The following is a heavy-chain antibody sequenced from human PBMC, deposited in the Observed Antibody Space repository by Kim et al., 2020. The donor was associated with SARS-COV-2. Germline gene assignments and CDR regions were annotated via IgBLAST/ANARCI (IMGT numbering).Heavy chain of an antibody. V-gene: IGHV3-33*01. J-gene: IGHJ4*02. Sequence: GGSLRLSCAASGFTFSSYGMHWVRQAPGKGLEWVAVIWYDGSNKYYVDSVKGRFTISRDNFKNTLSLQMNSLRAEDTAVYYCARDSGWYYFDYWGQGTLVTVSS. CDR1: GFTFSSYG. CDR2: IWYDGSNK. CDR3: ARDSGWYYFDY. D-gene: IGHD6-19*01.